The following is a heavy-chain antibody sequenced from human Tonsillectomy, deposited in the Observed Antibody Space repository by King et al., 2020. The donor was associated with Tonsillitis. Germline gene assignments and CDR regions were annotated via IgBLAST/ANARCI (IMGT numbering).Heavy chain of an antibody. CDR1: GFAFSSYA. D-gene: IGHD6-13*01. CDR3: ARGGEGSGTWPDY. CDR2: ISESGGST. V-gene: IGHV3-23*04. Sequence: VQLVESGGGLVQPGGSLRLSCAASGFAFSSYAVSWVRQAPGKGLEWVSAISESGGSTYYADSVRGRFTISRDKSKNTLYLQMNSLRAEDTAVYYCARGGEGSGTWPDYWGQGTLVTVPS. J-gene: IGHJ4*02.